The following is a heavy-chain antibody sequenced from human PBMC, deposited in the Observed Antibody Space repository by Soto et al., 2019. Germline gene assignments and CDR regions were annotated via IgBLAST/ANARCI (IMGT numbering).Heavy chain of an antibody. D-gene: IGHD4-17*01. V-gene: IGHV3-48*01. J-gene: IGHJ6*04. CDR1: RFSLSPYT. CDR2: MINSGNAV. CDR3: SRDEYGDV. Sequence: VVPLRLSCSASRFSLSPYTMKWVRQAPGKGLEWVSYMINSGNAVYYADSVRGRFTISRDIAKNSVYLQMNSLRVDDTAVYYCSRDEYGDVWGKGTTVTVSS.